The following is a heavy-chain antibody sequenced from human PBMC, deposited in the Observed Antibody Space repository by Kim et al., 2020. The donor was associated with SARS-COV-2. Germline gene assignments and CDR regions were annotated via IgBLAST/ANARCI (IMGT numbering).Heavy chain of an antibody. Sequence: GESLKISCKGSGYSFTSYWISWVRQMPGKGLEWMGRIDPSDSYTNYSPSFQGHVTISADKSISTAYLQWSSLKASDTAMYYCARVGGSGSYYNYYYYYGMDVWGQGTTVTVSS. J-gene: IGHJ6*02. CDR1: GYSFTSYW. CDR3: ARVGGSGSYYNYYYYYGMDV. V-gene: IGHV5-10-1*01. D-gene: IGHD3-10*01. CDR2: IDPSDSYT.